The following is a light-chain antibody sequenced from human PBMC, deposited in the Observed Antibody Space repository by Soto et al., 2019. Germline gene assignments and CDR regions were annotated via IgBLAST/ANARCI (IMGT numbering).Light chain of an antibody. V-gene: IGKV3-20*01. J-gene: IGKJ2*01. CDR1: QSVSSSY. CDR3: QQYGSSPPNT. CDR2: GSS. Sequence: EIVLTQSPGTLSLSPGERATLSCRASQSVSSSYFAWYQQQPGQAPRLLIYGSSSTATGIPDRFSGSGSGTEFTLTISRLEPEDFAVYYCQQYGSSPPNTFGQGTKLEIK.